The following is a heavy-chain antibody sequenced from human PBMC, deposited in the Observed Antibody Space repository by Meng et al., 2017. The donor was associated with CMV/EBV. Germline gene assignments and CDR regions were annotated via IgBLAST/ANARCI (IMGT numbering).Heavy chain of an antibody. D-gene: IGHD2-2*01. Sequence: GGSLRLSCAASGFTFSSYSMNWVRQAPGKELEWVSSISSSSSYIYYADSVKGRFTISRDNAKNSLYLQMNSLRAEDTAVYYCARNYVPAAISGDAFDIWGQGTMVTVSS. CDR3: ARNYVPAAISGDAFDI. CDR1: GFTFSSYS. V-gene: IGHV3-21*01. CDR2: ISSSSSYI. J-gene: IGHJ3*02.